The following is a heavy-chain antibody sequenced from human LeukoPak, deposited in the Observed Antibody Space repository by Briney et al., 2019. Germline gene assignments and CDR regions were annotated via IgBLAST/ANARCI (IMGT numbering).Heavy chain of an antibody. CDR2: IYYSGST. J-gene: IGHJ4*02. CDR1: GGSISSSNW. V-gene: IGHV4-4*02. CDR3: PAVAALRYFDWLLYRYYFDY. D-gene: IGHD3-9*01. Sequence: SETLSLTCAVSGGSISSSNWWSWVRQPPGKGLEWIGEIYYSGSTYYNPSLKSRVTISVDTSKNQFSLKLSSVTAADTVVYFCPAVAALRYFDWLLYRYYFDYWGQGTLVTVSS.